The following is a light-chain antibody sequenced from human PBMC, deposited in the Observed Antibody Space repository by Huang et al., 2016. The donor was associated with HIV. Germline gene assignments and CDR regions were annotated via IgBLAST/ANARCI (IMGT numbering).Light chain of an antibody. J-gene: IGKJ2*01. CDR1: QSVSSN. V-gene: IGKV3-15*01. CDR2: GAS. Sequence: EIVMTQSPATLSVSPGERVTLSCRASQSVSSNLAWYQQQPGQAPRLLIYGASARATGIPARFSGSGSGTEFTLTVSSLQSEDFAVYYCQQYNNWPQTFGQGPSWRSN. CDR3: QQYNNWPQT.